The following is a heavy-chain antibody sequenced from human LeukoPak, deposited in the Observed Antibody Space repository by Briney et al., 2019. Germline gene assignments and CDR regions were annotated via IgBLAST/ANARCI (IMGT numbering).Heavy chain of an antibody. V-gene: IGHV4-39*07. CDR3: STPTYYSSSGGFDP. D-gene: IGHD3-10*01. J-gene: IGHJ5*02. Sequence: SETLSLTCTVSGGSISSSSYYWGWIRQPPGKGLEWIGEINHSGSTNYNPSLKSRVTISVDTSKSQFSLKLSSVTAADTAVYYCSTPTYYSSSGGFDPWGQGTLVTVSS. CDR2: INHSGST. CDR1: GGSISSSSYY.